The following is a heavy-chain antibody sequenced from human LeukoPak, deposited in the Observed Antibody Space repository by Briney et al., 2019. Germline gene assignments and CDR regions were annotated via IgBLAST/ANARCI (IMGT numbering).Heavy chain of an antibody. D-gene: IGHD6-19*01. Sequence: PSETLSLTCAVYGGSFSGYYWSWSRHPPGQGLELVSSIEYSGGSAYYADSVKGRFTISRDDSKNTLYLQLSSLRAEDTAVYYCTRNSGWYGISWGQGTLVIVSS. CDR2: IEYSGGSA. J-gene: IGHJ4*02. CDR1: GGSFSGYY. CDR3: TRNSGWYGIS. V-gene: IGHV3-53*01.